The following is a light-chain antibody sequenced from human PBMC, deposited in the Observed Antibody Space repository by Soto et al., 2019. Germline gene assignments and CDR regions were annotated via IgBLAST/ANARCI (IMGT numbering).Light chain of an antibody. Sequence: DIQMTQYPSSLSASVGDRVTITFRASQRISSYFNWYQQKPGKAPKLLIYTASNLQSGVPSRFSGSGSGTDFTLTISSLQPEDFATYYCQQSYTSITFGQGTRLEIK. CDR3: QQSYTSIT. V-gene: IGKV1-39*01. CDR1: QRISSY. J-gene: IGKJ5*01. CDR2: TAS.